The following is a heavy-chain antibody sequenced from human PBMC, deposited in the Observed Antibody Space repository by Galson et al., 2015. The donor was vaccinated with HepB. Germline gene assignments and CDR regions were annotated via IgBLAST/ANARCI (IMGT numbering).Heavy chain of an antibody. CDR2: TYYRSKWYS. CDR1: GDSVSSYSVA. CDR3: VRYFGWFYFDT. V-gene: IGHV6-1*01. J-gene: IGHJ4*02. Sequence: CAISGDSVSSYSVAWSWIRQSPPRGLEWLGRTYYRSKWYSDYAVSVRGRITVNSDTSKNQFSLQLESVTPEDTAVYYCVRYFGWFYFDTWGQGTLVTVSS. D-gene: IGHD3-9*01.